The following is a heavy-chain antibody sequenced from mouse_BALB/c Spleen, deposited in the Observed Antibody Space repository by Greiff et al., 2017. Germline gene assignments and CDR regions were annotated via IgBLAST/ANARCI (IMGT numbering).Heavy chain of an antibody. J-gene: IGHJ2*01. D-gene: IGHD2-14*01. CDR1: GFTFSSFG. V-gene: IGHV5-17*02. Sequence: EVQLQQSGGGLVQPGGSRKLSCAASGFTFSSFGMHWVRQAPEKGLEWVAYISSGSSTIYYADTVKGRFTISRDNPKNTLFLQMTSLRSEDTAMYYCAREGDRYEDYFDYWGQGTTLTVSS. CDR3: AREGDRYEDYFDY. CDR2: ISSGSSTI.